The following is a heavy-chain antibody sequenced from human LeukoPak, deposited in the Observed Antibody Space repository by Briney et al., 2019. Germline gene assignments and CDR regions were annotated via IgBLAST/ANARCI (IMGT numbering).Heavy chain of an antibody. Sequence: PSETLSLTCTVSGVSISRHYWSWIRQPAGRGLEWLGRIYPSGTNNYNPSLKSRVALSVDASKKQFFLELKSVTAPDTAVYYRARESRDITGFYYGDLWGPGTLVTVSS. J-gene: IGHJ5*02. D-gene: IGHD3-22*01. CDR1: GVSISRHY. V-gene: IGHV4-4*07. CDR3: ARESRDITGFYYGDL. CDR2: IYPSGTN.